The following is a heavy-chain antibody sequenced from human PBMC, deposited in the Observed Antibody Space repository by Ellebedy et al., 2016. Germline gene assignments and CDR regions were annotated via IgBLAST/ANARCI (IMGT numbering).Heavy chain of an antibody. D-gene: IGHD7-27*01. Sequence: GGSLRLSCVASGFTFADYWMSWVRQAPGKELEWVAYIKEDGSENSYVDSVKGLFTISRDNAKVLLYLQMDSLIFEDTAVYYCARKRTNWGYPQAPLDIWGQGTMVTVSS. J-gene: IGHJ3*02. CDR3: ARKRTNWGYPQAPLDI. CDR2: IKEDGSEN. V-gene: IGHV3-7*01. CDR1: GFTFADYW.